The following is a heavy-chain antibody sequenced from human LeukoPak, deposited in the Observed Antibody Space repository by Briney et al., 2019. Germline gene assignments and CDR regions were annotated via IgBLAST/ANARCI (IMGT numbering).Heavy chain of an antibody. Sequence: SETLSLTCTVSGGSISSGDYYWSWIRQPPGKGLEWIGYIYYSGSAYYNPSLKSRVTISVDTSKNQFSLKLSSVTAADTAVYYCARVGTDGYPTEYYFDYWGQGTLVNVSS. V-gene: IGHV4-30-4*01. CDR1: GGSISSGDYY. J-gene: IGHJ4*02. D-gene: IGHD5-24*01. CDR3: ARVGTDGYPTEYYFDY. CDR2: IYYSGSA.